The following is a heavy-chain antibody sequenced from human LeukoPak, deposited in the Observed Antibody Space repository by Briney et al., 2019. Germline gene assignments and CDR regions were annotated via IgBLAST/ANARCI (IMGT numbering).Heavy chain of an antibody. CDR3: ARSLFGVVIDNWFDP. Sequence: PGGSLRLSCAASGFTFSSYAMSWVRQAPGKGLEWVSAISGSGGSTYYADSVKGRFTISRDNSKNTLYLQTNSLRAEDSAVYYCARSLFGVVIDNWFDPWGQGTLVTVSS. D-gene: IGHD3-3*01. CDR1: GFTFSSYA. J-gene: IGHJ5*02. CDR2: ISGSGGST. V-gene: IGHV3-23*01.